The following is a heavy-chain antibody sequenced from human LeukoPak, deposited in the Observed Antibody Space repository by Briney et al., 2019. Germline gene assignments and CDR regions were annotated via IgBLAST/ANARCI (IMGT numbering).Heavy chain of an antibody. CDR1: GYTFTSYD. CDR2: MNPNSGNT. V-gene: IGHV1-8*01. CDR3: ARGPFTYSSWYGADGMDV. Sequence: ASVKVSCKASGYTFTSYDINWVRQATGQGLEWMGWMNPNSGNTGYAQKFQGRVTMTRNTSISTAYMELSSLRSEDTAVYYCARGPFTYSSWYGADGMDVWGQGTTVTVSS. J-gene: IGHJ6*02. D-gene: IGHD6-13*01.